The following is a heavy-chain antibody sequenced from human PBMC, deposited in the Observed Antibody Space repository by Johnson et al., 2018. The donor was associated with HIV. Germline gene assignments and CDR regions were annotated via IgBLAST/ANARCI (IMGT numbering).Heavy chain of an antibody. CDR2: IYSGGRT. Sequence: MQLVESGGGLVQPGGSLRLACAASGFTFSSYAMSWVRQAPGKGLEWVSVIYSGGRTYYADSVKGRFTISRDNSKTTLFLQMKSLRPEDTAVYFWAKEDCSAIVCSDDGFHLWGQGTMVTVSS. CDR3: AKEDCSAIVCSDDGFHL. CDR1: GFTFSSYA. J-gene: IGHJ3*01. V-gene: IGHV3-23*03. D-gene: IGHD2-15*01.